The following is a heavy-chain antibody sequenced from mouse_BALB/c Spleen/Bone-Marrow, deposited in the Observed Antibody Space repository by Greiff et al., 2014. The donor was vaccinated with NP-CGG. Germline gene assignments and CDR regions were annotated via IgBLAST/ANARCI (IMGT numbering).Heavy chain of an antibody. Sequence: VQLQQSGPEVVKPGASVKISCKTSGYTFTEYTMHWVKQSHGKSLEWIGGINPNNGGTTYNQKFKGKATLTVDNSSSTAYMELRSLTSEDSAVYYCARSYGYERSWFAYWGQGTLVTVSA. CDR3: ARSYGYERSWFAY. CDR1: GYTFTEYT. J-gene: IGHJ3*01. V-gene: IGHV1-18*01. D-gene: IGHD2-2*01. CDR2: INPNNGGT.